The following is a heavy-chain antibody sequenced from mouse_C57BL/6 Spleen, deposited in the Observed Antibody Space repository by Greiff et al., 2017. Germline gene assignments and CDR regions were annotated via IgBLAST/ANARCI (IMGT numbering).Heavy chain of an antibody. V-gene: IGHV5-15*04. J-gene: IGHJ1*03. CDR3: ARNYYGSSYWYFDV. CDR1: GFTFSDYG. Sequence: ELMLVESGGGLVQPGGSLKLSCAASGFTFSDYGMAWVRQAPRKGPEWVAFISNLAYSIYYADTVTGRFTISRENAKNTLYLEMSSLRSEDTAMYYCARNYYGSSYWYFDVWGTGTTVTVSS. D-gene: IGHD1-1*01. CDR2: ISNLAYSI.